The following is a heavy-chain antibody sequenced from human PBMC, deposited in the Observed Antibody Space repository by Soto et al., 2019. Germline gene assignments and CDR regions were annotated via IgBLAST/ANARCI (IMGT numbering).Heavy chain of an antibody. Sequence: RTEVSMHWVRQAPGKGLEWRGGFDPEDGETIYAQKFQGRVTMTEDTSTDTAYMELSSLRSEVTAVYYCATPLRISMVRGPKDYYYGMDVWGQATTVTVSS. CDR3: ATPLRISMVRGPKDYYYGMDV. CDR2: FDPEDGET. V-gene: IGHV1-24*01. D-gene: IGHD3-10*01. J-gene: IGHJ6*02. CDR1: RTEVS.